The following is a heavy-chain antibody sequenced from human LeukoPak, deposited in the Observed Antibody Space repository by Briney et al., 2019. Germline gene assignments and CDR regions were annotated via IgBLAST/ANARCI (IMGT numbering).Heavy chain of an antibody. J-gene: IGHJ4*02. Sequence: SETLSLTCTVSGGSINSHSYYWGWIRQPPGKGLEWIGSVYYDGTSYSNPSLKSRVRVFVDTSRDQFSLDLDFVTAADTALYYCVRHVSTNTGYFDSCGQGTLVSVSS. CDR3: VRHVSTNTGYFDS. CDR1: GGSINSHSYY. CDR2: VYYDGTS. V-gene: IGHV4-39*01. D-gene: IGHD5-24*01.